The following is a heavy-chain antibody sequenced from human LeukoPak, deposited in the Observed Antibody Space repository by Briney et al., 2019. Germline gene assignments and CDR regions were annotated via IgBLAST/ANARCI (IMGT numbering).Heavy chain of an antibody. CDR1: GFTYSSYA. CDR3: ARVQQPSGIQGYYYGMDV. Sequence: TLRLSCAASGFTYSSYAMHEVRPARGRGLAGVAVISYDGSTKYYADSVKGRFTISRDNAKNSLYLQMNSLRAEDTAVYYCARVQQPSGIQGYYYGMDVWGQGTTVTVSS. J-gene: IGHJ6*02. V-gene: IGHV3-30*04. D-gene: IGHD6-13*01. CDR2: ISYDGSTK.